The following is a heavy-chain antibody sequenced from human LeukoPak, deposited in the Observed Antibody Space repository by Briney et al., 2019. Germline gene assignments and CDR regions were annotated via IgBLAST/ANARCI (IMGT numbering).Heavy chain of an antibody. CDR1: GGSISSYY. J-gene: IGHJ6*02. CDR3: ARVRVVPAANMRHYHYYGMDV. D-gene: IGHD2-2*01. CDR2: IYYSGST. Sequence: SETLSLTCTVSGGSISSYYWSWIRQPPGKGLEWIGYIYYSGSTNYNPSLKSRVTISVDTSKNQFSLKLSSVTAADTAVYYCARVRVVPAANMRHYHYYGMDVWGQGTTVTVSS. V-gene: IGHV4-59*12.